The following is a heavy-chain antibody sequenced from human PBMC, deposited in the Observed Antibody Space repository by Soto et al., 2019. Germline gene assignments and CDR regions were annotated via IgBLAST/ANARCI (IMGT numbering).Heavy chain of an antibody. V-gene: IGHV4-59*01. CDR2: TYYSGST. Sequence: ETLSLTCTVSGGSISSYYWSWIRQPPGKGLEWIGYTYYSGSTNYNPSLKSRVTISVDTSKNQFSLKLSSVTAADTAVYYCARTLFGWGSLVHWGQGTLVTVSS. CDR3: ARTLFGWGSLVH. J-gene: IGHJ4*02. CDR1: GGSISSYY. D-gene: IGHD3-10*02.